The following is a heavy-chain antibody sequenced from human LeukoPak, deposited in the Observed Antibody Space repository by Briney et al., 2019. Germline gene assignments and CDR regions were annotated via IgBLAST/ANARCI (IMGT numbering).Heavy chain of an antibody. V-gene: IGHV4-61*02. CDR2: TYTSGST. D-gene: IGHD3-22*01. CDR1: GGSISSGSYY. Sequence: PSETLSLTCTVSGGSISSGSYYWSWIRQPAGKGLEWIGRTYTSGSTNYNPSLKSRVTISVDTSKNQFSLKLSSVTAADTAVYYCARDQKRRSGYYPQGAFDIWGQGTMVTVSS. CDR3: ARDQKRRSGYYPQGAFDI. J-gene: IGHJ3*02.